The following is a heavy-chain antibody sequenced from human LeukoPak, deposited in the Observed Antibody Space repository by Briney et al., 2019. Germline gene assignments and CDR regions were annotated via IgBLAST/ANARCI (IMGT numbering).Heavy chain of an antibody. J-gene: IGHJ5*02. V-gene: IGHV1-2*02. D-gene: IGHD6-13*01. CDR1: GYTFTGHY. Sequence: GASVTVSCKASGYTFTGHYMHWVRQAPGQGLEWMGWINPNSGGTHYAQKFQGRVALTRDTSISTAYMELSRLRSDDTAMYYCARDQVPITAALTNWFDPWGQGTLVTVSS. CDR3: ARDQVPITAALTNWFDP. CDR2: INPNSGGT.